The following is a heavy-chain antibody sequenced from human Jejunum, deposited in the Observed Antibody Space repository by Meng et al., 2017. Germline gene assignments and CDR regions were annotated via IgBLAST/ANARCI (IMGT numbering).Heavy chain of an antibody. D-gene: IGHD2-21*01. J-gene: IGHJ4*02. CDR3: ARDKTSAYLDS. V-gene: IGHV3-74*01. CDR1: GFTFSSYW. CDR2: INSDGSST. Sequence: GGSLRLSCAVSGFTFSSYWMHWVRQAPGKGLVWVSRINSDGSSTTYADSVKGRFTISRDNARNTLYLQMSSLRAEDTAVYYCARDKTSAYLDSWGQGTLVTVSS.